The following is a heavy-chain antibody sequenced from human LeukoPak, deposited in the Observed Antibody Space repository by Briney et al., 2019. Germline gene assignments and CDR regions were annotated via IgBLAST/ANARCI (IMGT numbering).Heavy chain of an antibody. J-gene: IGHJ5*02. V-gene: IGHV4-38-2*02. D-gene: IGHD3-22*01. CDR3: ARDYYDSSGTSFDP. CDR2: INHSGST. CDR1: GYSISSGYY. Sequence: SETLSLTCTVSGYSISSGYYWGWIRQPPGKGLEWIGNINHSGSTYYKPPLKSRATISVDTSKNQFCLKLSSVTAADTAVYYCARDYYDSSGTSFDPWGQGTLVTVSS.